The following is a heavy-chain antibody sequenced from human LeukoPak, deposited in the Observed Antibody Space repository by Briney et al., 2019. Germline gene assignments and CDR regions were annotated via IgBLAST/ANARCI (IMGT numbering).Heavy chain of an antibody. CDR1: GFTLSDYY. D-gene: IGHD1-7*01. J-gene: IGHJ4*02. Sequence: PGGSLRLSCAASGFTLSDYYMGWIRQAPGKGLQWVANIKQDGSEKYYVDSVKGRFTISRDNAKKSLYLQMNSLRAEDTAVYYCARDDDWNYEDYWGQGTLVTVSS. CDR2: IKQDGSEK. CDR3: ARDDDWNYEDY. V-gene: IGHV3-7*01.